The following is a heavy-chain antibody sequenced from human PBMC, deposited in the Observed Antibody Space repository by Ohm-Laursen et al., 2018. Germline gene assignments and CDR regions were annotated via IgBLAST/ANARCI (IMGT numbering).Heavy chain of an antibody. Sequence: SDTLSLTCTVSGVSVSSGRYFWSWIRQPPGKGLEWIGSIYYSGSTYYNPSLKSRVTISVDTSKNQFSLKLSSVTAADTAVYYCARQGPNTMDTPEGAFDIWGQGTMVTVSS. V-gene: IGHV4-39*01. CDR1: GVSVSSGRYF. D-gene: IGHD3-10*01. CDR3: ARQGPNTMDTPEGAFDI. J-gene: IGHJ3*02. CDR2: IYYSGST.